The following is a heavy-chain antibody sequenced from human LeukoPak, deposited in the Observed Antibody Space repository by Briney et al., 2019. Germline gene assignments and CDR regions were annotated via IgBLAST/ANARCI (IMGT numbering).Heavy chain of an antibody. Sequence: GGSLRLSCAASGFTFSSYGMHWVRQAPGKGLEWVAVISYDGSNKYYADSVKGRFTISRDNSKNTLYLQMNSLRAEDTAVYYCAREKRDSTSPLCGIDVWGQGTTVTVSS. CDR1: GFTFSSYG. CDR2: ISYDGSNK. D-gene: IGHD2-2*01. J-gene: IGHJ6*02. V-gene: IGHV3-30*03. CDR3: AREKRDSTSPLCGIDV.